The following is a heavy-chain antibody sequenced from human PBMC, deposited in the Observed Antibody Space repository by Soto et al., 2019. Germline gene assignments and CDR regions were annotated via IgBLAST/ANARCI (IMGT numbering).Heavy chain of an antibody. Sequence: GASVKVSCKASGYTFTSYGISWVRQAPGQGLEWMGWISAYNGNTNYAQKLQGRVTMTTDTSASTAYMELSSLRSEDTAVYYCARDAVAGKRWFDYWGQGTLVTVPQ. V-gene: IGHV1-18*01. CDR2: ISAYNGNT. CDR1: GYTFTSYG. D-gene: IGHD6-19*01. CDR3: ARDAVAGKRWFDY. J-gene: IGHJ4*02.